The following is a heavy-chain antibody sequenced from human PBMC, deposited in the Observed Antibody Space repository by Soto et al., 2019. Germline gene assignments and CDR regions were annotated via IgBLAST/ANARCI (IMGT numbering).Heavy chain of an antibody. J-gene: IGHJ6*02. CDR2: IHYGGST. CDR3: ARPVGSGSPALEDGIDV. CDR1: GGSISSSSYY. Sequence: SETLSLTCTVSGGSISSSSYYWGWARQPPGKGLEWIGSIHYGGSTYYNPSLKSGVTISLDTSKNQFSLKLTSVTAADTAVYYCARPVGSGSPALEDGIDVWGQGTTVTVSS. V-gene: IGHV4-39*01. D-gene: IGHD3-10*01.